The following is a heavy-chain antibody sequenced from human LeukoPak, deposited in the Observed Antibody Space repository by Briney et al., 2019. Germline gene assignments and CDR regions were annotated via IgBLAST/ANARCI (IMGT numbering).Heavy chain of an antibody. CDR1: GDTFSSYG. CDR2: IIPIFGTA. V-gene: IGHV1-69*13. J-gene: IGHJ4*02. D-gene: IGHD3-22*01. CDR3: ARESTNYYGSDGYYYGPVY. Sequence: SVKVSCKTSGDTFSSYGITWVRQAPGQGLEWMGGIIPIFGTANYAQNFQGRVTIIADESTRTTYMELSNLRSEDTAVYYCARESTNYYGSDGYYYGPVYWGQGTLVTVSS.